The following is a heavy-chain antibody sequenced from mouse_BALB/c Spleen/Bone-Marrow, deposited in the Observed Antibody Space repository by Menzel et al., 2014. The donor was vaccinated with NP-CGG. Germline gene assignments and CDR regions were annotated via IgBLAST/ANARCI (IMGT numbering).Heavy chain of an antibody. D-gene: IGHD4-1*01. CDR1: GYSFTSYW. CDR2: IYPGNSDT. V-gene: IGHV1-5*01. CDR3: KRNWDWYFDV. Sequence: VQLKESGTVLTRPGASVKMSCKASGYSFTSYWMHWVKQRPGQGLEWIGAIYPGNSDTTYNQKFKGKAKLTAVTSASTAYMELSSLTNEYSAVYYCKRNWDWYFDVWGAGTTVTVSS. J-gene: IGHJ1*01.